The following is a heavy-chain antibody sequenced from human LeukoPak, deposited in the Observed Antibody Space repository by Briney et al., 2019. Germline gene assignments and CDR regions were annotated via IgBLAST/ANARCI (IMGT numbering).Heavy chain of an antibody. J-gene: IGHJ4*02. Sequence: GGSLRLSCAASGFTFSDHYMSWIRQTPGEGLEWVSYVSNRGYSTYYADSVKGRFTISRDNAKNSLYLEMQSLRAEDTAVYYCARNKRRFDQWGQGTVVTVSS. CDR2: VSNRGYST. V-gene: IGHV3-11*01. D-gene: IGHD1/OR15-1a*01. CDR1: GFTFSDHY. CDR3: ARNKRRFDQ.